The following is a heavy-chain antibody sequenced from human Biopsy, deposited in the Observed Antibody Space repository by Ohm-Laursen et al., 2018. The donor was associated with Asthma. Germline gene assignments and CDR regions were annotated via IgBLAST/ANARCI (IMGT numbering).Heavy chain of an antibody. V-gene: IGHV1-69*13. D-gene: IGHD2-2*01. CDR1: GGTFNTYV. J-gene: IGHJ4*02. Sequence: SVKVSCKSLGGTFNTYVIGWVRQAPGPGLEWMGGINFVFGTTTYPQKFQDRVTITADDSTSTVYMELSSLRSEDTAVYYCARKAGSCISRTCYSLDFWGQGTLVTVSS. CDR2: INFVFGTT. CDR3: ARKAGSCISRTCYSLDF.